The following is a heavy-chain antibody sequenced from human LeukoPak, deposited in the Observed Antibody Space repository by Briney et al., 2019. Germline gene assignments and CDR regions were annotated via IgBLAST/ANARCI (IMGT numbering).Heavy chain of an antibody. Sequence: PGGSLRLSCAASGIIFSNYVMSWVRQAPGKGLEWVSAISGSGGTTYSADSVKGRFTIPRDNSKNTLFLQMNSLRAEDTAVYYCAKGLSSGWFAVRGSDIWGQGTLVTVSS. D-gene: IGHD6-19*01. V-gene: IGHV3-23*01. CDR3: AKGLSSGWFAVRGSDI. CDR1: GIIFSNYV. CDR2: ISGSGGTT. J-gene: IGHJ3*02.